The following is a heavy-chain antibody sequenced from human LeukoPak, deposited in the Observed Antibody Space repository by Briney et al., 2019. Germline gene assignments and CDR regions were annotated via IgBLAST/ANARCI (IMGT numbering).Heavy chain of an antibody. CDR3: ARDTGY. Sequence: SETLSLACTVSGGSISSSSYYWGWIRPPPGKGLEWIGSIYYSGSTYYNPSLKSRVTISVDTSKNQFSLKLSSVTAADTAVYYCARDTGYWGQGTLVTVSS. CDR2: IYYSGST. D-gene: IGHD4-17*01. V-gene: IGHV4-39*07. CDR1: GGSISSSSYY. J-gene: IGHJ4*02.